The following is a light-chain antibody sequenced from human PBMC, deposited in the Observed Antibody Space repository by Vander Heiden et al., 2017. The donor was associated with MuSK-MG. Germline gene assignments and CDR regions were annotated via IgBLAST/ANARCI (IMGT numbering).Light chain of an antibody. CDR3: QQDDSYPCT. J-gene: IGKJ2*02. V-gene: IGKV1-8*01. Sequence: AIRMIQSPSSFCASTGDRVIITWRASQGISSYLAWYQQRPGKTPKLLIYAASTLQSGVPSRFSRSGSGTDFTLTISFLQSEDFATYYCQQDDSYPCTFGQGTKLEIK. CDR1: QGISSY. CDR2: AAS.